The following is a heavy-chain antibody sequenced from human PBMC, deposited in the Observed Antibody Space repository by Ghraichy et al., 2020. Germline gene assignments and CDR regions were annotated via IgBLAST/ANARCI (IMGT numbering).Heavy chain of an antibody. V-gene: IGHV1-69*04. Sequence: SVKVSCKASGGTFSSYAISWVRQAPGQGLEWMGRIIPILGIANYAQKFQGRVTITADKSTSTAYMELSSLRSEDTAVYYCARDQELHTAMVPVLRYFQHWGQGTLVTVSS. J-gene: IGHJ1*01. CDR3: ARDQELHTAMVPVLRYFQH. CDR1: GGTFSSYA. CDR2: IIPILGIA. D-gene: IGHD5-18*01.